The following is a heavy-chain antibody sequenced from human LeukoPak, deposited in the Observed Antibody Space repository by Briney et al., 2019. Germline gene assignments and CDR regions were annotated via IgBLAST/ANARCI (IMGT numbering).Heavy chain of an antibody. J-gene: IGHJ4*02. D-gene: IGHD6-19*01. V-gene: IGHV3-66*01. CDR3: ARGVRIAVAGNIDY. CDR1: EFSVGSNY. Sequence: GGSLRLSCAASEFSVGSNYMTWVRQAPGKGLEWVSLIYSGGSTYYADSVKGRFTISRDNSKNTLYLQMNSLRAEDTAVYYCARGVRIAVAGNIDYWGQGTLVTVSS. CDR2: IYSGGST.